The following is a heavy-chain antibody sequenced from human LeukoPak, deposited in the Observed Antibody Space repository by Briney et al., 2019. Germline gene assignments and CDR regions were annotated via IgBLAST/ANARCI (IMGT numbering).Heavy chain of an antibody. Sequence: GGSLGLSCAASGFTFSSYSMNWVRQAPGKGLEWVSSISSSSSYIYYADSVKGRFTISRDNAKNSLYLQMNSLRAEDTAVYYCARSGGSGWYGDWFDPWGQGTLVTVSS. D-gene: IGHD6-19*01. V-gene: IGHV3-21*01. CDR1: GFTFSSYS. CDR2: ISSSSSYI. CDR3: ARSGGSGWYGDWFDP. J-gene: IGHJ5*02.